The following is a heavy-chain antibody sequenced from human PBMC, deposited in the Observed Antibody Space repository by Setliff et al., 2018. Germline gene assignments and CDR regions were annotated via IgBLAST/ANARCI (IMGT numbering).Heavy chain of an antibody. CDR2: ISYKGRT. J-gene: IGHJ6*03. Sequence: NPSETLSLTCAVSGGSISNSDYYWDWIRQPPGKGLEWIGSISYKGRTYYNPSLKSRVAISVDTSKNQFSLNLNSVTATDTAVYYCARHGSITSWFRARHFMDVWGKGTTVTVSS. CDR3: ARHGSITSWFRARHFMDV. V-gene: IGHV4-39*01. CDR1: GGSISNSDYY. D-gene: IGHD2-2*01.